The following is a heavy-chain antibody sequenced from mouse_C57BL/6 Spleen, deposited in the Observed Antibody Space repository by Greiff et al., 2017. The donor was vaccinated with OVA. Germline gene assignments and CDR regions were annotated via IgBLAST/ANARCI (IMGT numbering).Heavy chain of an antibody. Sequence: EVKLEESGPGLVKPSQSLSLTCSVTGYSITSGYYWNWIRQFPGNKLERMGYISYDGSNNYNPSLKNRISITRDTSKKQFFLKLNSVTTEDTATYYCALIYYDYGGFAYWGQGTLVTVSA. CDR3: ALIYYDYGGFAY. V-gene: IGHV3-6*01. CDR1: GYSITSGYY. D-gene: IGHD2-4*01. CDR2: ISYDGSN. J-gene: IGHJ3*01.